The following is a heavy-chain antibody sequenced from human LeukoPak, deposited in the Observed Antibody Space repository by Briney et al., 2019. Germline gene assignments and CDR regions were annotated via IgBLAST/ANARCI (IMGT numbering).Heavy chain of an antibody. V-gene: IGHV5-51*01. Sequence: GESLKISCKGSGYSFTNYWIGWVRQMPGKGLEWMGIIYPSDSDTRYSPSFQGQVTISADKSISTAYLQWSSLKASDTAMYYCARALKADYDILTGYSSFDYWGQGTLVTVSS. CDR1: GYSFTNYW. CDR3: ARALKADYDILTGYSSFDY. J-gene: IGHJ4*02. D-gene: IGHD3-9*01. CDR2: IYPSDSDT.